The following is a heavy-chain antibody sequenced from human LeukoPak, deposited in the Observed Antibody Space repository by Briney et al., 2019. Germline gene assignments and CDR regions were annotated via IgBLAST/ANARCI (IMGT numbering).Heavy chain of an antibody. V-gene: IGHV1-18*04. CDR3: ARVMFVLGSHHIEDY. J-gene: IGHJ4*02. CDR2: ISAYDGNT. Sequence: ASVKASCKASGYTFTTYGISWVRQAPGQGLEWMGWISAYDGNTNYAQKFQDRVTMTTDTSTSTAYMELRSLRSDDTAVYYCARVMFVLGSHHIEDYWGQGTLVTVSS. D-gene: IGHD3-16*02. CDR1: GYTFTTYG.